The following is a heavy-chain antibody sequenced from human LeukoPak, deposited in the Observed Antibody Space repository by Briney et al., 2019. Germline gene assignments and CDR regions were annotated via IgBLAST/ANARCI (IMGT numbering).Heavy chain of an antibody. J-gene: IGHJ5*02. CDR1: VDIVSSNGIT. V-gene: IGHV6-1*01. D-gene: IGHD2-2*01. CDR3: ARRLTQYDCFDP. CDR2: TYYRSTWYN. Sequence: SQSLSLTCAIPVDIVSSNGITWNWIRQSPSIGLDLLGRTYYRSTWYNDYAVSVRGRITVNPDTSKNQFSLHLNSVTPEDTAVYYCARRLTQYDCFDPWGQGILVTVSS.